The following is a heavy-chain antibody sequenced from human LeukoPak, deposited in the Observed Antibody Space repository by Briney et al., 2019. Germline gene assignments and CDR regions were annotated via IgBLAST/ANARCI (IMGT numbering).Heavy chain of an antibody. CDR1: GFTFDSYA. J-gene: IGHJ6*02. Sequence: GGSLRLSCADSGFTFDSYAMHWVRQAPGKGLEWVAVISYEGSREYYAESVKGRFTISRDNSKSTLYLHMNSLRAEDTAVYYCAKENRRGSSGWYGVNYYYGMDVWGQGTTVTVSS. CDR3: AKENRRGSSGWYGVNYYYGMDV. V-gene: IGHV3-30*18. D-gene: IGHD6-19*01. CDR2: ISYEGSRE.